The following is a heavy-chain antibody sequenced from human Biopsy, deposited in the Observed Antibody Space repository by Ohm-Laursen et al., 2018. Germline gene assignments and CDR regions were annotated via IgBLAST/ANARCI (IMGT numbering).Heavy chain of an antibody. J-gene: IGHJ6*02. V-gene: IGHV3-21*01. CDR1: GFSISINY. CDR3: ARIFLVGVTPGYGMDV. D-gene: IGHD1-26*01. Sequence: GSLRLSCTASGFSISINYMSWVRQAPGKGLEWVSSISSSGNFMYYTDSVKGRFTISRDNAKNSLYLQMNSLRAEDTALYYCARIFLVGVTPGYGMDVWGQGTTVTVSS. CDR2: ISSSGNFM.